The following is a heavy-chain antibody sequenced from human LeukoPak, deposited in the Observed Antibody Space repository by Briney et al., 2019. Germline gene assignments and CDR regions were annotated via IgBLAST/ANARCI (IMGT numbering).Heavy chain of an antibody. D-gene: IGHD3-10*01. CDR3: AGVQDRYYSGSGFDY. V-gene: IGHV3-20*04. Sequence: PGGSLRLSCAASGFTFDDYGMSWVRQAPGKGLEWVSGINWNGGGTGYADSVKGRFTIARDNAKNSLYLVMNSLRAEDTAFYYCAGVQDRYYSGSGFDYWGQGTLVTVSS. CDR2: INWNGGGT. J-gene: IGHJ4*02. CDR1: GFTFDDYG.